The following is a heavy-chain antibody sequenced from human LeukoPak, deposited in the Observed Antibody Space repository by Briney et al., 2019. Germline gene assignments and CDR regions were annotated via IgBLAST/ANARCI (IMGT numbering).Heavy chain of an antibody. Sequence: SVKVSCKASGGTFSSYAISWVRQAPGQGLEWMGRIIPILGIANYAQKFQGRVTITADESTSTAYMELSSLRSEDTAVYYCARAEGNYYGSGSPEYYFDYWGQGTLVTVSS. CDR2: IIPILGIA. CDR3: ARAEGNYYGSGSPEYYFDY. J-gene: IGHJ4*02. D-gene: IGHD3-10*01. V-gene: IGHV1-69*04. CDR1: GGTFSSYA.